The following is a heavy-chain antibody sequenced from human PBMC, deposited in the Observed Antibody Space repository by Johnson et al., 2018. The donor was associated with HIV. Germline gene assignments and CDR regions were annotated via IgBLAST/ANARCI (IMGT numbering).Heavy chain of an antibody. D-gene: IGHD1-26*01. CDR3: ATGVGAKTLTDAFDI. V-gene: IGHV3-30*04. Sequence: QVQLVESGGGVVQPGRSLRLSCAASGFSFSPYALHWVRQTPGKGLEWVAVISHDGSKKYYADSVEGRFTISRDNFTNTLYLQMNSLGDEDTAVYYCATGVGAKTLTDAFDIWGQGTMVTVSS. J-gene: IGHJ3*02. CDR1: GFSFSPYA. CDR2: ISHDGSKK.